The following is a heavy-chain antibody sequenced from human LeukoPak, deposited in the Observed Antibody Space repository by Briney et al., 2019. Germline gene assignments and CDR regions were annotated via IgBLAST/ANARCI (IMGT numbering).Heavy chain of an antibody. J-gene: IGHJ5*02. CDR1: GFTFSSYA. CDR3: AKATQSKAARFDWFDP. Sequence: GGSLRLSCAASGFTFSSYAMSWVRQAPGKGLEWVSAISGSGGSTYYADSVKGRFTISRDNSKNTLYLQMNSLRAEDTAVYYFAKATQSKAARFDWFDPWGKGTLVTVSS. V-gene: IGHV3-23*01. CDR2: ISGSGGST. D-gene: IGHD6-6*01.